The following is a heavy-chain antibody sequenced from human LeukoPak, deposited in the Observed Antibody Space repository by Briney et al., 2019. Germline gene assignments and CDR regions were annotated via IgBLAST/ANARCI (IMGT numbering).Heavy chain of an antibody. CDR1: GYTFTSYG. V-gene: IGHV1-2*02. CDR2: INPNSGGT. CDR3: ASGVGATTPGF. Sequence: PKASVKVSCKASGYTFTSYGISWVRQAPGQGLEWMGWINPNSGGTNYAQKFQGRVTMTRDTSISTAYMELSRLRSDDTAVYYCASGVGATTPGFWGQGTLVTVSS. J-gene: IGHJ4*02. D-gene: IGHD1-26*01.